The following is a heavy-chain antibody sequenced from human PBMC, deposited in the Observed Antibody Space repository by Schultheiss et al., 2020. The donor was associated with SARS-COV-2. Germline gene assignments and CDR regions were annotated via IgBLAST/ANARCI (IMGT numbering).Heavy chain of an antibody. CDR2: INHSGST. Sequence: SETLSLTCDVKGGSFSGYYWSWIRQPPGKGLEWIGEINHSGSTNYNPSLKSRVTISVDTSKNQFSLKLSSVTAADTAVYYCARHFNRVATDLDYWGQGTLVTVVS. V-gene: IGHV4-34*01. CDR1: GGSFSGYY. J-gene: IGHJ4*02. CDR3: ARHFNRVATDLDY. D-gene: IGHD1-14*01.